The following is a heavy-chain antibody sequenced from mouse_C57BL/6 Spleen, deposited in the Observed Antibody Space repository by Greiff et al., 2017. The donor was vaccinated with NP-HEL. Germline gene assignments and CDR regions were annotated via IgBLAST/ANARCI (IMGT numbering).Heavy chain of an antibody. V-gene: IGHV1-55*01. CDR1: GYTFTSYW. CDR2: IYPGSGST. J-gene: IGHJ1*03. Sequence: QVQLQQPGAELVKPGASVKMSCKASGYTFTSYWITWVKQRPGQGLEWIGDIYPGSGSTNYNEKFKSKATLTVDTSSSTAYMQLSSLTSEDSAVYDCARRGPYGSIWYFDVWGTGTTVTVSS. D-gene: IGHD1-1*01. CDR3: ARRGPYGSIWYFDV.